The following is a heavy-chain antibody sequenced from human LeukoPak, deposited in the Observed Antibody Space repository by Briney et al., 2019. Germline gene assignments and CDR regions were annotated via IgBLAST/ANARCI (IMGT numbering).Heavy chain of an antibody. CDR3: ARGNFSPTRIVVVPAYTIRSYYYYYMDV. CDR2: IIPIFGTA. D-gene: IGHD2-2*01. Sequence: ASVKVSCKASGGTFSSYAISWVRQAPGQGLEWMGGIIPIFGTANYAQKFQGRVTITTDESTSTAYMELSSLRSEDTAVYYCARGNFSPTRIVVVPAYTIRSYYYYYMDVWGKGTTVTVSS. CDR1: GGTFSSYA. V-gene: IGHV1-69*05. J-gene: IGHJ6*03.